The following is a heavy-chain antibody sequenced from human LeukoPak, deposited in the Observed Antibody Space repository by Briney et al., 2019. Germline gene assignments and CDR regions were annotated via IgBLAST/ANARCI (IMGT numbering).Heavy chain of an antibody. CDR3: ARADLYYDSSGYYYEGAFDI. CDR1: GGSISSSSYY. CDR2: IYYSGST. V-gene: IGHV4-39*07. D-gene: IGHD3-22*01. J-gene: IGHJ3*02. Sequence: SETLSLTCTVSGGSISSSSYYWGWIRQPPGKGLEWIGSIYYSGSTYYNPSLKSRVTISVDTSKSQFSLKLSSVTAADTAVYYCARADLYYDSSGYYYEGAFDIWGQGTMVTVSS.